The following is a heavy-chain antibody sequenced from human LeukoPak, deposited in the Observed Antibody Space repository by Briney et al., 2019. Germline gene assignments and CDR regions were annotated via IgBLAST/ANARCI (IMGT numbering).Heavy chain of an antibody. CDR2: ISSSSSYI. CDR3: ARLDSDDFWSGYQYPYYFDY. Sequence: GRSLRLSCAASGFTFSSYSMNWVRQAPGKGLEWVSSISSSSSYIYYADSVKGRFTISRDNAKNSLYLQMSSLRAEDTAVYYCARLDSDDFWSGYQYPYYFDYWGQGTLVTVSS. J-gene: IGHJ4*02. CDR1: GFTFSSYS. V-gene: IGHV3-21*01. D-gene: IGHD3-3*01.